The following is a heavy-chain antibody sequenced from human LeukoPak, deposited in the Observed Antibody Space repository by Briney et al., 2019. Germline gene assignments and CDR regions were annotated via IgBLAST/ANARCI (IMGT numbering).Heavy chain of an antibody. CDR3: ARVRLRILDY. D-gene: IGHD4-17*01. CDR1: GFTFTSSS. Sequence: ASAKVSCKASGFTFTSSSMQWVRQAPGQGLEWMGWISAYNGNTNYAQKLQGRVTMTTDTSTSTAYMELRSLRSDDTAVYYCARVRLRILDYWGQGTLVTVSS. J-gene: IGHJ4*02. V-gene: IGHV1-18*01. CDR2: ISAYNGNT.